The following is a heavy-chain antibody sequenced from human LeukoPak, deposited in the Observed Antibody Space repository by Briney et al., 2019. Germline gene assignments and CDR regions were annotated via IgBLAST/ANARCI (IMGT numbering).Heavy chain of an antibody. D-gene: IGHD1-14*01. Sequence: SETLSLTCTVSGGSFSSSDYYWGWIRQPLGKGLEWIGSIYYSGTTYYNPSLKSRVTISVDTSKKQFSLRLRSVTAADTAVYYCARHEWGITNAFDIWGQGTMVTVSS. J-gene: IGHJ3*02. CDR3: ARHEWGITNAFDI. CDR1: GGSFSSSDYY. CDR2: IYYSGTT. V-gene: IGHV4-39*01.